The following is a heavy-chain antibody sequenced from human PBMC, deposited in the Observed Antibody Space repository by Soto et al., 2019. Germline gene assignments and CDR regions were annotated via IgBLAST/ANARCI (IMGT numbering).Heavy chain of an antibody. D-gene: IGHD2-15*01. V-gene: IGHV4-59*01. CDR3: ARVRLLGSGYYGMDV. CDR2: MYYSWST. Sequence: PSETLSLTCTVSGGSISSFYWSWIRQPPGKGLEWIGYMYYSWSTNYNPSLKSRGTISVDTSKNQFSLKLSSVTAADTAVYYCARVRLLGSGYYGMDVWGQGTRGTVS. J-gene: IGHJ6*02. CDR1: GGSISSFY.